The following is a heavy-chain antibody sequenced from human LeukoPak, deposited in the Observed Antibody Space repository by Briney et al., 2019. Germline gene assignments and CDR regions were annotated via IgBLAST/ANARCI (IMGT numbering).Heavy chain of an antibody. CDR1: GFTFSNYA. J-gene: IGHJ4*02. D-gene: IGHD6-19*01. CDR3: AKCFGSGWYAMDY. Sequence: GGSLRLSCAASGFTFSNYAMNWVRQAPGKGLEWVSAITGTGGSAYYADSVRGRFTISRDNSKNTLYLQMNSLRDGDTAVYYCAKCFGSGWYAMDYWGQGTLVTVSS. V-gene: IGHV3-23*01. CDR2: ITGTGGSA.